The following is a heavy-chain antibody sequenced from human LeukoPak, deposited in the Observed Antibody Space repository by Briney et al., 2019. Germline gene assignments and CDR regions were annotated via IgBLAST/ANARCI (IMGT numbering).Heavy chain of an antibody. CDR2: ISYDGSNK. V-gene: IGHV3-30-3*01. CDR3: ASGASLIDY. CDR1: GFTFSSYA. D-gene: IGHD3-16*01. J-gene: IGHJ4*02. Sequence: GRSLRLSCAASGFTFSSYAMHRVRQAPGKGLEWVAVISYDGSNKYYADSVKGRFTISRDNAKSSLYLQMNSLRAEDTAVYYCASGASLIDYWGQGTLVTVSS.